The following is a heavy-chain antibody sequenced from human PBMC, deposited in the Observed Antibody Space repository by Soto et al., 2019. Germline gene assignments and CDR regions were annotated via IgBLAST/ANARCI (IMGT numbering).Heavy chain of an antibody. CDR1: GGSISSGGYY. CDR2: IYYSGST. CDR3: ARVKKYWDSSGNWFDP. D-gene: IGHD3-22*01. J-gene: IGHJ5*02. Sequence: QVQLQESGPGLVKPSQTLSLTCTVSGGSISSGGYYWSWIRQHPGKGLEWIGYIYYSGSTYYNPSLKSRVTISVDTSKNQFALKLSSVTAADPAVYYCARVKKYWDSSGNWFDPWGQGTLVTVSS. V-gene: IGHV4-31*03.